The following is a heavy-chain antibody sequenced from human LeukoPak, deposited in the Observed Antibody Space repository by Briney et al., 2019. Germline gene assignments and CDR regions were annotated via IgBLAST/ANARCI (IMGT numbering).Heavy chain of an antibody. CDR3: ARDEINGVFDY. V-gene: IGHV3-33*01. D-gene: IGHD3-10*01. CDR2: IWYDGSNK. Sequence: GGSLRLSCAASGFTFSSYGMHWVRQAPDKGLEWVAVIWYDGSNKHYADSVKGRFTISRDNSKNTLYLQMNSLRAEDTAVYYCARDEINGVFDYWGQGTLVTVSS. CDR1: GFTFSSYG. J-gene: IGHJ4*02.